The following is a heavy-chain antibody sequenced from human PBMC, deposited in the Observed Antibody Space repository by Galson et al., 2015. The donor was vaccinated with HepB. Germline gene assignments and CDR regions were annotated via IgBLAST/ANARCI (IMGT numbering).Heavy chain of an antibody. V-gene: IGHV3-23*01. CDR2: ISGSGGST. J-gene: IGHJ4*02. Sequence: SLRLSCAASGFTFSSYAMSWVRQAPGKGLEWVSTISGSGGSTYYADSVKGRFTISRDNSKNTLYLQMNSLRAEDTAVYFCAKGSTIVGATTPFDYWGQGTLVTVSS. D-gene: IGHD1-26*01. CDR3: AKGSTIVGATTPFDY. CDR1: GFTFSSYA.